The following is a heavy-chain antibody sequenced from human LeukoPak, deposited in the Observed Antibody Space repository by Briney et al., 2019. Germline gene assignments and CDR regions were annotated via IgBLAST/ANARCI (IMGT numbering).Heavy chain of an antibody. D-gene: IGHD4-23*01. CDR2: IDYSGST. J-gene: IGHJ4*02. CDR3: ARLNGGN. V-gene: IGHV4-59*08. Sequence: SETLSLTCTVSGGSISSYYWSWIRQPPGKGLEWVGYIDYSGSTAYSPSLHGRVAVSVETSKNQFSLKLMSVTAGDTAVYYCARLNGGNGGPGILVTVSS. CDR1: GGSISSYY.